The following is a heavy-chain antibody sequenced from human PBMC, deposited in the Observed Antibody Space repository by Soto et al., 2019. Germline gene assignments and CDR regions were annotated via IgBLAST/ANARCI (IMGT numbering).Heavy chain of an antibody. V-gene: IGHV3-23*01. CDR3: AKGKFDFGGVTEEVFQH. Sequence: EVQLLESGGGLVQPGGSLRLSCAASGFTFSSYAMSWVRQAPGKGLEWVSAISGSGGSTYYADSVKGRFTISRDNSKNTLYLQMNSLRAEDTAVYYCAKGKFDFGGVTEEVFQHWGQGTLVTVSS. CDR2: ISGSGGST. D-gene: IGHD3-3*01. J-gene: IGHJ1*01. CDR1: GFTFSSYA.